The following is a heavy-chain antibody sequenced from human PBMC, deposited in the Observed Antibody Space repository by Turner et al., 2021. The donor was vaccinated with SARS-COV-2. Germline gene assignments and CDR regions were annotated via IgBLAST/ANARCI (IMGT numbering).Heavy chain of an antibody. Sequence: EVQLVESGGGLVQPGGSLRLSCAASGFTFSSYEMNWVRQAPGKGLEWVSYISSSGSTIYYADSVKGRFTISRDNAKNSLYLQMNSLRAEDTAVYYCASQIHGGYYSNWFDPWGQGTLVTVSS. CDR3: ASQIHGGYYSNWFDP. CDR1: GFTFSSYE. J-gene: IGHJ5*02. D-gene: IGHD3-22*01. V-gene: IGHV3-48*03. CDR2: ISSSGSTI.